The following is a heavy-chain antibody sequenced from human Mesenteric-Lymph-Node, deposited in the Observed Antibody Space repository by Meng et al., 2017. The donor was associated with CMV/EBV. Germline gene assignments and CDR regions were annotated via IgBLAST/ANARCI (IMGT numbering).Heavy chain of an antibody. J-gene: IGHJ4*02. D-gene: IGHD1-26*01. CDR3: VRAIIFGGTYADS. Sequence: CAVYGGSFSNYYWTCIRQSPGKGPEWIGEINHSGSAKYNPSLKSRVIISIDTTKNQFSLNLYSVTAADTAIYYCVRAIIFGGTYADSWGQGTLVTVSS. CDR2: INHSGSA. V-gene: IGHV4-34*01. CDR1: GGSFSNYY.